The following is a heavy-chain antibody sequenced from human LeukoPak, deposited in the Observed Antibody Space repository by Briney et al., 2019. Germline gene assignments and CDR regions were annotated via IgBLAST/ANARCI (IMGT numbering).Heavy chain of an antibody. CDR2: IYYSGNT. D-gene: IGHD3-10*01. CDR3: VRGRAWFDP. Sequence: SETLSLTCTVSGGSISSYYWSWIRQPPGKGLEWIGYIYYSGNTNYNSSLESRVTISVDTSKNQFSLRLNSMTAADTAVYYCVRGRAWFDPWGQGTLVTVSS. J-gene: IGHJ5*02. V-gene: IGHV4-59*01. CDR1: GGSISSYY.